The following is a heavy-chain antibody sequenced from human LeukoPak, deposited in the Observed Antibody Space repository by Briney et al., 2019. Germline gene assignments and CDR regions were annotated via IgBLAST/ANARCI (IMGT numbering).Heavy chain of an antibody. D-gene: IGHD6-13*01. V-gene: IGHV4-59*08. CDR3: ARHESGSSWYDY. CDR1: GGSISSYY. J-gene: IGHJ4*02. CDR2: IYYSGST. Sequence: SETLSLTCTVSGGSISSYYWSWIRQPPGKGLEWIGYIYYSGSTNYNPSLKSRVTISVDTSKKHFSLKLRSVTVADTAVYYCARHESGSSWYDYWGQGTLVTVSS.